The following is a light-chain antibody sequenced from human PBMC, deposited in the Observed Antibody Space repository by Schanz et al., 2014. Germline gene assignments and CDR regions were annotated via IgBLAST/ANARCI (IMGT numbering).Light chain of an antibody. V-gene: IGKV1-27*01. CDR1: RDISNN. CDR3: QKYNDGSPT. J-gene: IGKJ1*01. Sequence: DIQMTQSPSSLSASVGDRVTITCRASRDISNNLAWYQQKQGKVPKLLIYAVSILQSGVPSRFSGSGSGTDFTLTISSLQPEDVATYYCQKYNDGSPTLGQGTKVEIK. CDR2: AVS.